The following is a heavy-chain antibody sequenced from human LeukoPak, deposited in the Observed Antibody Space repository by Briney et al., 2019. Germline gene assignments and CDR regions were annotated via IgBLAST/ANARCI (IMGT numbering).Heavy chain of an antibody. CDR1: GYTFTSYG. Sequence: GASVKVSCKASGYTFTSYGISWVRQATGQGLEWMGWMNPNSGNTGYAQKFQGRVTMTRNTSISTAYMELSSLRSEDTAVYYCARPYYDYVWGSYSAFDIWGQGTMVTVSS. J-gene: IGHJ3*02. CDR2: MNPNSGNT. CDR3: ARPYYDYVWGSYSAFDI. V-gene: IGHV1-8*02. D-gene: IGHD3-16*01.